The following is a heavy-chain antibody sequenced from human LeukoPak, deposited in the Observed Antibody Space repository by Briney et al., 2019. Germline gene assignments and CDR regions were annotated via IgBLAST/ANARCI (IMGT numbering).Heavy chain of an antibody. Sequence: GGSLRLSCAASGFIFSNDAMHWVRQAPGKGLEWVAFIWFDESNKHYADSVKGRFTISRDNSEDTLYLQMNSLRAEDTAVYYCAREEVKSFDNWGQGTLVTVSS. CDR1: GFIFSNDA. CDR3: AREEVKSFDN. V-gene: IGHV3-33*01. J-gene: IGHJ4*02. CDR2: IWFDESNK.